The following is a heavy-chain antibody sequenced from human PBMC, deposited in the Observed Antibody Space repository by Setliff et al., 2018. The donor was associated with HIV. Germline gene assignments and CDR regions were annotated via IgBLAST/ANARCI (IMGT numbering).Heavy chain of an antibody. Sequence: SETLSLTCTVPGGSINRSNYYWGWLRQPPGKGLEWIGTISYTGSTYYDPSLNSRVTISLDTSKNQFFLKLSSVTAPDTAIYYCARQTWEYYDTLTGYYRSPKNFDSWGQGTLVTVSS. CDR3: ARQTWEYYDTLTGYYRSPKNFDS. V-gene: IGHV4-39*01. D-gene: IGHD3-9*01. CDR2: ISYTGST. J-gene: IGHJ4*02. CDR1: GGSINRSNYY.